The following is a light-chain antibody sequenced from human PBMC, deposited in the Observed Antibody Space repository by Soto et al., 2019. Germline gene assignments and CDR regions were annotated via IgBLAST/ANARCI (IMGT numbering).Light chain of an antibody. CDR1: QSVSNNY. J-gene: IGKJ5*01. CDR3: QQYGSSPPIT. CDR2: GAS. Sequence: EIALTQSPGTLSLSPGGRATLSCRASQSVSNNYLAWYQQKPGQAPRLLIYGASNRATGIPDRFSGSGSGTDFTLTISRLEPEDFAVYYCQQYGSSPPITFGQGTRLEI. V-gene: IGKV3-20*01.